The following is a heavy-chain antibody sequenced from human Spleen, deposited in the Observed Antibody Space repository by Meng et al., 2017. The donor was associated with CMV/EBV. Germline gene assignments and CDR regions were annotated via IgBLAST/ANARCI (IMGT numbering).Heavy chain of an antibody. J-gene: IGHJ2*01. CDR3: ARISTLYWNLHL. V-gene: IGHV4-30-4*08. CDR1: GYYCCCGEHY. CDR2: IDHSGIT. Sequence: VHPQDAVPGLSKPSQTLSPARTVTGYYCCCGEHYWVWIRQPPGKGLEWIGHIDHSGITYYNPSLESRVTISVDTSKKRFSLTLNSVTAADTAVYYCARISTLYWNLHLWGRGTLVTVSS.